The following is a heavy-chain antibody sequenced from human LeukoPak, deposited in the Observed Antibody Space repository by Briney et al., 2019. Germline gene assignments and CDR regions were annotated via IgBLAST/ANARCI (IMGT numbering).Heavy chain of an antibody. J-gene: IGHJ4*02. D-gene: IGHD5-18*01. V-gene: IGHV3-21*01. Sequence: PGGSLRLSCAASGFTFSSYSMNWVRQAPGKGLEWVSSISSSSYIYYADSVKGRFTISRDNAKNSLYLQMNSLRAEDTAVYYCARSGYSYGYGDYWGQGTLVTVSS. CDR1: GFTFSSYS. CDR3: ARSGYSYGYGDY. CDR2: ISSSSYI.